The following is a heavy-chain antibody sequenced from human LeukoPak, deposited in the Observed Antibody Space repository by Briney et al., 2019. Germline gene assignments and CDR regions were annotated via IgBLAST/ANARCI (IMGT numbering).Heavy chain of an antibody. CDR3: ARGGRYYDILTGYYRSGASTHYFDY. J-gene: IGHJ4*02. D-gene: IGHD3-9*01. V-gene: IGHV4-59*12. Sequence: SETLSLTCTVSGGSISSYYRSWIRQPPGKGLEWIGYIYYSGSTNYNPSLKSRVTISVDTSKNQFSLKLSSVTAADTAVYYCARGGRYYDILTGYYRSGASTHYFDYWGQGTLVTVSS. CDR1: GGSISSYY. CDR2: IYYSGST.